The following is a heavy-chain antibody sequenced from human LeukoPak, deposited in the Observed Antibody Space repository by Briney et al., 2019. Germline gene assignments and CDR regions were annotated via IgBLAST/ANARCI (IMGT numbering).Heavy chain of an antibody. CDR2: IWYDGSNK. V-gene: IGHV3-33*01. Sequence: PGGSLRLSCAASGFTFSSYGMHWVRRAPGKGLEWVAVIWYDGSNKYCADSVKGRFTISRDNSKNTLYLQMNSLRAEDTAVYYCARGGITIFGVAHTQGFDPWGQGTLVTVSS. CDR1: GFTFSSYG. J-gene: IGHJ5*02. D-gene: IGHD3-3*01. CDR3: ARGGITIFGVAHTQGFDP.